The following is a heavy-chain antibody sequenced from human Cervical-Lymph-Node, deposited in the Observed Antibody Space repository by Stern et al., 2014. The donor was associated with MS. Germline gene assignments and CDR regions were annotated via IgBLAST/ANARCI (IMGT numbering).Heavy chain of an antibody. CDR3: ARMMPYSSGWPRYFDY. D-gene: IGHD6-19*01. Sequence: QITLKESGPALVKPTQTLTLTCTFSGFSLSTSGMCVSWIRQPPGKALEWLALIDWYDDKYYSTSLKTRLTISKDTSKNQVVLTMTNMDPVDTATYYCARMMPYSSGWPRYFDYWGQGTLVTVSS. J-gene: IGHJ4*02. CDR2: IDWYDDK. CDR1: GFSLSTSGMC. V-gene: IGHV2-70*01.